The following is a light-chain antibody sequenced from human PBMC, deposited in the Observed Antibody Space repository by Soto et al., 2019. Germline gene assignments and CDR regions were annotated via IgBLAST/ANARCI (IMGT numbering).Light chain of an antibody. V-gene: IGKV3-20*01. Sequence: EIVLTQSPGTLSLSPGARAPLSCRASQSVNSNYLVWSQQNPGQAPRLLIYGSSIRATGIPDRFSGSGSGTEFTLTISSLQSEDFAVYYCHQYNFWPTFGQGTKVDIK. CDR2: GSS. CDR1: QSVNSNY. CDR3: HQYNFWPT. J-gene: IGKJ1*01.